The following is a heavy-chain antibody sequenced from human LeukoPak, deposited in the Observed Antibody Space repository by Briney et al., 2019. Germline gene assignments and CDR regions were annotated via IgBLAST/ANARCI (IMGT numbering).Heavy chain of an antibody. CDR3: VRDISSGWTFDI. Sequence: GGSLRLSCSASGVTFSNYLMSWVRQAPGKGLEWVGNAKGDGSENYYVDSVNGRFTISRDNGKKSLYLQMNSLRVEDTAVYYCVRDISSGWTFDIWGQGTMVIVSS. CDR1: GVTFSNYL. V-gene: IGHV3-7*04. J-gene: IGHJ3*02. D-gene: IGHD6-19*01. CDR2: AKGDGSEN.